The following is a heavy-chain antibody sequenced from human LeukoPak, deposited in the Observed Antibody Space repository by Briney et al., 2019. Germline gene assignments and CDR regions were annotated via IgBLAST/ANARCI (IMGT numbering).Heavy chain of an antibody. CDR2: MNPNSGNT. CDR1: GYTFTSYD. V-gene: IGHV1-8*01. CDR3: AVEDDYGDYGVQGAFDI. D-gene: IGHD4-17*01. Sequence: ASVKVSCKXSGYTFTSYDINWVRQATRQGLEWMGWMNPNSGNTGYAQKFQGRVTMTRNTSISTAYMELSSLRSEDTAVYYCAVEDDYGDYGVQGAFDIWGQGTMVTVSS. J-gene: IGHJ3*02.